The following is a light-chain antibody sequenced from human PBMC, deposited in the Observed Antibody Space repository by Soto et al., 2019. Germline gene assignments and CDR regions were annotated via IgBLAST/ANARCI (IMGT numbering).Light chain of an antibody. CDR1: QSVSNN. J-gene: IGKJ1*01. Sequence: EIMMTQSPVTLSVSPGERAILSCRASQSVSNNLAWYQQKPGQAPRLLIYYASTRATGIPARFSGSGSGTEFTLTISSLQPDDFATYFCQQYHTYWWSFGPGSKVEIK. V-gene: IGKV3-15*01. CDR2: YAS. CDR3: QQYHTYWWS.